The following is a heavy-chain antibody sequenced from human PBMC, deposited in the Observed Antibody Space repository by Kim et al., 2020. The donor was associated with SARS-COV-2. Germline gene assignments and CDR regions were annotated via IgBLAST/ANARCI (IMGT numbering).Heavy chain of an antibody. J-gene: IGHJ6*02. CDR3: ARRVYSSIPYYYYGMDV. Sequence: GESLKISCKGSGYSFTSYWIGWVRQMPGKGLEWMGIIYPGDSDTRYSPSFQGQVTISADKSISTAYLQWSSLKASDTAMYYCARRVYSSIPYYYYGMDVWGQGTTVTVSS. V-gene: IGHV5-51*01. CDR2: IYPGDSDT. D-gene: IGHD6-13*01. CDR1: GYSFTSYW.